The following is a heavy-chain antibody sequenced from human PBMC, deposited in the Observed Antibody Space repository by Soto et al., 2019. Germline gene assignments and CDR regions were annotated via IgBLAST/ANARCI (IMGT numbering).Heavy chain of an antibody. Sequence: PGESLKISCKGSGYNFANYWIGWVRQMPGKGLEWMGIIYPGNSDPRYSPSFQGQVTISADTSISTAYLEWSSLKASDTAIYYCARHVYYDVLKKNYWGQGTLVTVSS. CDR1: GYNFANYW. D-gene: IGHD3-9*01. V-gene: IGHV5-51*01. CDR2: IYPGNSDP. CDR3: ARHVYYDVLKKNY. J-gene: IGHJ4*02.